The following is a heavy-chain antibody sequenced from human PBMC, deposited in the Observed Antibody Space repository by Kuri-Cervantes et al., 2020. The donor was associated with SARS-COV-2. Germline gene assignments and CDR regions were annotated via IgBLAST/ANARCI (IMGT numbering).Heavy chain of an antibody. V-gene: IGHV3-23*01. CDR1: GFTFYEYA. CDR3: AKAGRKLRYFDWLLTFDY. Sequence: GGSLRLSCGVSGFTFYEYAMNWVRQAPGKGLEWVSGISGTGDNTYYADSVKGRFTISRDNSKNTLYLQMNSLRAEDTAVYYCAKAGRKLRYFDWLLTFDYWGQGTLVTVSS. J-gene: IGHJ4*02. CDR2: ISGTGDNT. D-gene: IGHD3-9*01.